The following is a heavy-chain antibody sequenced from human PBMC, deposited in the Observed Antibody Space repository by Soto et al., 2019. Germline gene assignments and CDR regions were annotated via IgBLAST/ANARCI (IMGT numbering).Heavy chain of an antibody. J-gene: IGHJ5*02. CDR3: ARVIDYGGFDP. D-gene: IGHD4-17*01. CDR1: GFTFSSYA. V-gene: IGHV3-30-3*01. CDR2: ISYDGSNK. Sequence: QVQLVESGGGVVQPERSLRLSCAASGFTFSSYAMHWVRQAPGKGLEWVAVISYDGSNKYYADSVKGRFTISRDNSKNTLYLQMNSLRAEVTAVYYCARVIDYGGFDPWGQGTLVTVSS.